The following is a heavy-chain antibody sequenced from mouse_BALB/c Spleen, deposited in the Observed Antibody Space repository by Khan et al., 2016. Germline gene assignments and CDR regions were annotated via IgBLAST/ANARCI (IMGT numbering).Heavy chain of an antibody. CDR3: SRSYDGTLDY. CDR1: GYTFSRYW. Sequence: QVQLKESGAELMKPGASVKISCKASGYTFSRYWIEWVKQRPGHGLEWIGEILVGSGNTNYNEKFKGKATFTVDISSNIAYMQLSSLTSEDSAVYYCSRSYDGTLDYWGQGTSVTVSS. CDR2: ILVGSGNT. D-gene: IGHD2-3*01. V-gene: IGHV1-9*01. J-gene: IGHJ4*01.